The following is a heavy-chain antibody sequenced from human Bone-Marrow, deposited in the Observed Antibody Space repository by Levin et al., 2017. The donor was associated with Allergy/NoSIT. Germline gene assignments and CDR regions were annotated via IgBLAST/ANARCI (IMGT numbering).Heavy chain of an antibody. CDR3: AREPRTAMVPDY. J-gene: IGHJ4*02. V-gene: IGHV3-30-3*01. D-gene: IGHD5-18*01. Sequence: GGSLRLSCAASGFTFSSYAMHWVRQAPGKGLEWVAVISYDGSNKYYADSVKGRFTISRDNSKNTLYLQMNSLRAEDTAVYYCAREPRTAMVPDYWGQGTLVTVSS. CDR1: GFTFSSYA. CDR2: ISYDGSNK.